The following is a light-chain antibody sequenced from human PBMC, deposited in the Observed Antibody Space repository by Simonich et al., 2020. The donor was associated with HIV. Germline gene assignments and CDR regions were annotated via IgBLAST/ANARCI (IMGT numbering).Light chain of an antibody. CDR1: QSISRN. J-gene: IGKJ2*01. Sequence: DIQMTQSPSSLSASVGDRVTITCRASQSISRNLNWYQQKPGKAPKLLIYAASSLQSGVPSGFSGSGSGTDFTLTISSLQPEDFATYYCQESYSSLYTFGQGTKLEIK. V-gene: IGKV1-39*01. CDR3: QESYSSLYT. CDR2: AAS.